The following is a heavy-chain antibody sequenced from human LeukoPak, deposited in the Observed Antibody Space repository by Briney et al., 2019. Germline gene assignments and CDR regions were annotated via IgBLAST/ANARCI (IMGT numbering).Heavy chain of an antibody. D-gene: IGHD1-26*01. Sequence: ASVKVSCKASGYTFTSYYMHWVRQAPGQGLEWMGIINPSGGSTSYAQKFQGRVTMTRDTSTSTVHMELSSLRSEDTAVYYCALWELRNDAFDIWGQGTMVTVSS. V-gene: IGHV1-46*03. CDR1: GYTFTSYY. CDR2: INPSGGST. CDR3: ALWELRNDAFDI. J-gene: IGHJ3*02.